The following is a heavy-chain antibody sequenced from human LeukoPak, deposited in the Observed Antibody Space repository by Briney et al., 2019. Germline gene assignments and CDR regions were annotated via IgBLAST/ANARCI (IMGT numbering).Heavy chain of an antibody. V-gene: IGHV3-48*03. Sequence: GGSLRLSCAASGFTFSSYEMNWVRQAPGKGLEWVSYISSSGSTIYYADSVKGRFTISRDNAKNSLYLQMNSLRAEDTAVYYCAKSYRGHGGFHAFDIWGQGTVVTVSS. D-gene: IGHD4-23*01. CDR2: ISSSGSTI. CDR1: GFTFSSYE. J-gene: IGHJ3*02. CDR3: AKSYRGHGGFHAFDI.